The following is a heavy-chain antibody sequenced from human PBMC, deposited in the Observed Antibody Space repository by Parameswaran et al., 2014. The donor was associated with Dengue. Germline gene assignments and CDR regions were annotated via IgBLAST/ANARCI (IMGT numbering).Heavy chain of an antibody. CDR3: TQYYYGSGSLDHFDY. Sequence: WIRQPPGKGLEWVGFIRSKAYGGTTEYAASVKGRFTISRDDSKSIAYLQMNSLKTEDTAVYYCTQYYYGSGSLDHFDYWGQGTLVTVSS. CDR2: IRSKAYGGTT. D-gene: IGHD3-10*01. J-gene: IGHJ4*02. V-gene: IGHV3-49*02.